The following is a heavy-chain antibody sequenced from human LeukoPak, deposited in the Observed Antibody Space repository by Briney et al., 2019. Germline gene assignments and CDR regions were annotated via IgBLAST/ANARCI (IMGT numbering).Heavy chain of an antibody. J-gene: IGHJ4*02. CDR1: GFTFTSYW. CDR2: INEDGSYK. CDR3: ARDATRGGDNDY. D-gene: IGHD2-21*02. V-gene: IGHV3-7*01. Sequence: GGSLRLSCAISGFTFTSYWMSWVRQAPGKGLEWVANINEDGSYKFHADSVKGRLTISRDNSKNSLYLQMSSLRADDTAVYYCARDATRGGDNDYWGQGTRVIVSS.